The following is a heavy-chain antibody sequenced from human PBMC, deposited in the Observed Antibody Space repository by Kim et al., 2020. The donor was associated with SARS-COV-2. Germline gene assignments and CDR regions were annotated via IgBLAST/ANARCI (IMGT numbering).Heavy chain of an antibody. CDR2: ISSKSDRI. V-gene: IGHV3-48*04. J-gene: IGHJ3*02. CDR3: ARFGGLTFGFYAFDI. CDR1: GFTLSGFG. Sequence: GGSLRLSCAASGFTLSGFGMNWVRQAPGKGLEWVSYISSKSDRIYYADPVKGRFTISRDNAKNSLYLQMNFLRAEDTAVYYCARFGGLTFGFYAFDIWAQGTIVTVSS. D-gene: IGHD3-16*01.